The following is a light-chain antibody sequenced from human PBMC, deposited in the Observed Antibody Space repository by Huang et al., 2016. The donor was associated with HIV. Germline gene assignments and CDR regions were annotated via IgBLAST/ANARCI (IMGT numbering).Light chain of an antibody. Sequence: EIVMTQSPATLSVSPGERATLSCRASQSVSTHLAWYQHKPGQPPRLLMYGASTRATGIPDRFSGSGSGTDFTLTITSLQSEDLAVYYCQQHNDWPRTFGQGTKVEI. V-gene: IGKV3-15*01. CDR3: QQHNDWPRT. CDR2: GAS. J-gene: IGKJ1*01. CDR1: QSVSTH.